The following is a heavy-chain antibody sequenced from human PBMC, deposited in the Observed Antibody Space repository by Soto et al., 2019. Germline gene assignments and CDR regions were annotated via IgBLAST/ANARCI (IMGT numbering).Heavy chain of an antibody. Sequence: QVQLVQSGGEVTKPGASVKVSCKSSGYTFTSYGVSWVRQAPGQGLEWLGWISVYTGNTKQAQKFQDRDTLTTEASTSTAYLELRNLRSADTAVYYCARDRCTTDKCYTHHFDVWGQGTTVTVSS. CDR2: ISVYTGNT. V-gene: IGHV1-18*04. J-gene: IGHJ6*02. D-gene: IGHD2-8*01. CDR3: ARDRCTTDKCYTHHFDV. CDR1: GYTFTSYG.